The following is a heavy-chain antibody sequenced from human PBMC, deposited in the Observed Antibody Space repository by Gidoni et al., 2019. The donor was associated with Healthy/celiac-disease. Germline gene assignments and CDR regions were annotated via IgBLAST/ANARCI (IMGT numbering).Heavy chain of an antibody. J-gene: IGHJ4*02. CDR3: ARDFFERVSGSYGGAY. V-gene: IGHV3-48*02. Sequence: EVQLVETGGGLVQPGGYLRLSCAASGFTLRRDSMNWVRQAPGKGLELVSYISSSSSTIYYADSVKGRFTISRDNAKNSLYLQMNSLRDEDTAVYYCARDFFERVSGSYGGAYWGQGTLVTVSS. CDR1: GFTLRRDS. CDR2: ISSSSSTI. D-gene: IGHD1-26*01.